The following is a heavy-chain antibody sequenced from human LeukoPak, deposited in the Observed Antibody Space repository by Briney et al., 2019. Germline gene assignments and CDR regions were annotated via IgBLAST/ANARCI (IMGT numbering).Heavy chain of an antibody. CDR2: INPSGGST. CDR3: ATSKGYSSGWYAFAGSYYFDY. D-gene: IGHD6-19*01. J-gene: IGHJ4*02. CDR1: GYTFTSYY. V-gene: IGHV1-46*03. Sequence: ASVKVSCKASGYTFTSYYMHWVRQAPGQGLEWMGIINPSGGSTSYAQKFQGRVTMTRDTSTSTVYMELSSLRSEDTAVYYCATSKGYSSGWYAFAGSYYFDYWGQGTLVTVSS.